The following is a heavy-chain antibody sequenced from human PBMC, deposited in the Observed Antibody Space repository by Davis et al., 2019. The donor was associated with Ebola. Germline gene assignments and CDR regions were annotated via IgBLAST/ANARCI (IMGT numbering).Heavy chain of an antibody. V-gene: IGHV3-33*01. D-gene: IGHD3-22*01. CDR2: IWYDGSNK. CDR1: GFTFSSYG. Sequence: GGSLRLSCAASGFTFSSYGMHWVRQAPGKGLEWVAVIWYDGSNKYYADSVKGRFTISRDNSKNTLYLQMNSLRAEDTAVYYCARDAHDSSGPLYYYYYGMDVWGQGTTVTVSS. CDR3: ARDAHDSSGPLYYYYYGMDV. J-gene: IGHJ6*02.